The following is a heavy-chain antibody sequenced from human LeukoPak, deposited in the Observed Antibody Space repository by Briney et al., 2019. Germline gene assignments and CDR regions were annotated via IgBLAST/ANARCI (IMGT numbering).Heavy chain of an antibody. CDR3: ARAGYSNIWYEPTFFDH. J-gene: IGHJ4*02. CDR2: VYDTEST. Sequence: PSETLSLTCSVSGGSMSSHYWNWIRQPPGKGLEWIGYVYDTESTNYNPSLKSRVTISADTSKNQFSLKLTSVTAADTALYYCARAGYSNIWYEPTFFDHWGQGILVTVSS. D-gene: IGHD6-13*01. V-gene: IGHV4-59*11. CDR1: GGSMSSHY.